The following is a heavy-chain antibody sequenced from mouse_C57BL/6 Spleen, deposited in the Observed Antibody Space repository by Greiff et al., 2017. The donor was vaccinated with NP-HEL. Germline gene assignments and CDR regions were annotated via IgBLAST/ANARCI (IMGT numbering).Heavy chain of an antibody. Sequence: VQLQQPGAELVRPGSSVKLSCKASGYTFTSYWMHWVKQRPIQGLEWIGNIDPSDSETHYNQKFKDKATLTVDKSSSTAYMQLSSLTAEDSAVYYCARRAGVYYAMDYWGQGTSVTVSS. D-gene: IGHD3-1*01. CDR2: IDPSDSET. CDR1: GYTFTSYW. J-gene: IGHJ4*01. V-gene: IGHV1-52*01. CDR3: ARRAGVYYAMDY.